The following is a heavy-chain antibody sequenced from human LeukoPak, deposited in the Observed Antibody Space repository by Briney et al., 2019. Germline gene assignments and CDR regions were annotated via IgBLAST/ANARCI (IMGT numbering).Heavy chain of an antibody. D-gene: IGHD2-21*01. J-gene: IGHJ4*02. Sequence: SETLSLTCTVSGGSISSGDYYWSWIRQPPGKGLEWIGYIYYSGSTYYSPSLKSRVTISVDTSKNQFSLKLSSVTAADTAVYYCARVWSWWPSFDYWGQGTLVTVSS. CDR3: ARVWSWWPSFDY. V-gene: IGHV4-30-4*08. CDR1: GGSISSGDYY. CDR2: IYYSGST.